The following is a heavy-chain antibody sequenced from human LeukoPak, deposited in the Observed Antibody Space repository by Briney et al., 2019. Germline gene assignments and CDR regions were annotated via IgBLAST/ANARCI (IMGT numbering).Heavy chain of an antibody. CDR1: GGSMNTYY. CDR2: IYPSSFT. CDR3: ARDSFGREEGGPDWFDP. J-gene: IGHJ5*02. D-gene: IGHD3/OR15-3a*01. Sequence: KASETLSLTCTVSGGSMNTYYWTWIRQPAGKGLQWIGYIYPSSFTNYNPSLESRVTMSVDTSKNQFSLKLSSVTAADTAVYYCARDSFGREEGGPDWFDPWGQGTLVTVSS. V-gene: IGHV4-4*07.